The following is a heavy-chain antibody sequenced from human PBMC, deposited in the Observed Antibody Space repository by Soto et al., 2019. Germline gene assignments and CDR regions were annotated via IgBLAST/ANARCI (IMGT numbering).Heavy chain of an antibody. Sequence: KDPWASVKVSCKASGYTFTSYDINWARQAPGQGLEWMGIINPSGGSTNYEQKFQGRVTMTRDMSTSSAYMELSSLRSEDTAVYYCAAGSSSSVNYYYYGMDVWGQGTLVTVSS. V-gene: IGHV1-46*01. J-gene: IGHJ6*02. CDR1: GYTFTSYD. CDR2: INPSGGST. CDR3: AAGSSSSVNYYYYGMDV. D-gene: IGHD6-6*01.